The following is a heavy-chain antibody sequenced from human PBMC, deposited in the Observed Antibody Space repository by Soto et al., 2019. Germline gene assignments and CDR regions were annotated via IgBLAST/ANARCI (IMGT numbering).Heavy chain of an antibody. CDR3: ARSWVPEYYFDY. J-gene: IGHJ4*02. D-gene: IGHD7-27*01. CDR2: IGTAGDT. V-gene: IGHV3-13*04. CDR1: GFTFSSYE. Sequence: PGGSLRLSCAASGFTFSSYEMHWVRQATGKGLEWVSAIGTAGDTYYPGSVKGRFTISRENAKNSLYLQMNSLRAGDTAVYYCARSWVPEYYFDYWRQGTLVTVSS.